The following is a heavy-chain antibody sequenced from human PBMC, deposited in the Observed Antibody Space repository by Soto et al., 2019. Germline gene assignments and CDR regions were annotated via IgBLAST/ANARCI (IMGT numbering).Heavy chain of an antibody. V-gene: IGHV1-2*02. D-gene: IGHD1-20*01. CDR3: VRGRSVLYLDL. Sequence: ASVKVSCKSSGYTFTDFHIHWVRQVPGQGLAWVGWINPKNGGLNYAQKFQGRVTIASDRSVNTPYMDHNRPNFADSAICYCVRGRSVLYLDLWGRGTQVTVCS. CDR1: GYTFTDFH. CDR2: INPKNGGL. J-gene: IGHJ2*01.